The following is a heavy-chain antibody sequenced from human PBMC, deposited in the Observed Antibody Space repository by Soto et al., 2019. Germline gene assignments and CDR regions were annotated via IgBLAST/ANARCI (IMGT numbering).Heavy chain of an antibody. Sequence: SLRLSCAASGFTVSSNYMSWGRQAPGKGLEWVSVIYSDGSTYYADSVKGRFTISRHNSKNTLYLQMNSLRAEDTAVYYCARDPYYDSSGYLASNGMDVWGQGTTVTVSS. CDR3: ARDPYYDSSGYLASNGMDV. V-gene: IGHV3-53*04. CDR1: GFTVSSNY. D-gene: IGHD3-22*01. J-gene: IGHJ6*02. CDR2: IYSDGST.